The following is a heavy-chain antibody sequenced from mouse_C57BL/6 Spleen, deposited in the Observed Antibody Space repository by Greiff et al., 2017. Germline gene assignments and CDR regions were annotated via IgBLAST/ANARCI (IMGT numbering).Heavy chain of an antibody. J-gene: IGHJ4*01. D-gene: IGHD2-2*01. Sequence: VQLQQPGAELVKPGASVKLSCKASGYTFTSYWMHWVKQRPGQGLEWIGMIHPNSGSTNYNEKFKSKATLTVDKSSSTAYMQLSSLTSEDSAVYYCARRGYDGGYYAMDYWGQGTSVTVSS. CDR3: ARRGYDGGYYAMDY. CDR2: IHPNSGST. V-gene: IGHV1-64*01. CDR1: GYTFTSYW.